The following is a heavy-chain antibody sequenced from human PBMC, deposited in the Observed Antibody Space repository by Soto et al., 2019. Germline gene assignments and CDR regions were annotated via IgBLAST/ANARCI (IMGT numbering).Heavy chain of an antibody. V-gene: IGHV3-72*01. Sequence: EVQLVESGGGLVQPGGSLRLSCAGSGFTLSDHYIDWVRQAPGKGLEWVGRSRDKAQGYSTAYAASVKGRFTTSRDESKNSVYLQMNSLKTEDTAVYYCATSSRRHCRGDTCYENWFDPWGQGTLVTVSS. CDR2: SRDKAQGYST. J-gene: IGHJ5*02. CDR3: ATSSRRHCRGDTCYENWFDP. D-gene: IGHD2-21*02. CDR1: GFTLSDHY.